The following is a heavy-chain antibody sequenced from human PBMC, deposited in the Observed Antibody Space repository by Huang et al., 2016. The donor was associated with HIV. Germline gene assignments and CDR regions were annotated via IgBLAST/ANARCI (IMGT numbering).Heavy chain of an antibody. V-gene: IGHV3-7*01. CDR2: IKQDESEK. Sequence: VESGGRLVQPGGSIRLSCVGSTFTLGAYWMSWVRQYPGKGLEWVANIKQDESEKYYVESVKGRFNISRDNAKKVLFLEMNNVRVEDTATYYCATKTAAMDIWGQGTTVTVS. J-gene: IGHJ6*02. CDR3: ATKTAAMDI. CDR1: TFTLGAYW. D-gene: IGHD1-7*01.